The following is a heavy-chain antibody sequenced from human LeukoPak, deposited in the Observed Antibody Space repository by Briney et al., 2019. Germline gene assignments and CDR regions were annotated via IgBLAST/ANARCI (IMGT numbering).Heavy chain of an antibody. J-gene: IGHJ4*02. CDR3: AGIVVVTKHPSHYYFDY. D-gene: IGHD2-21*02. CDR1: GGTFSSYA. V-gene: IGHV1-69*13. Sequence: ASVKVSCKASGGTFSSYAISWVRQAPGQGLEWMGGIIPIFGTANYAQKFQGRVTITADESTSTAYMELSSLRSEDTAVYYCAGIVVVTKHPSHYYFDYWGQGTLVTVSS. CDR2: IIPIFGTA.